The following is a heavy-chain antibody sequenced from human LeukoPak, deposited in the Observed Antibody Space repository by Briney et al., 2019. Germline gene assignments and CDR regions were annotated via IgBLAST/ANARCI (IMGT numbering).Heavy chain of an antibody. J-gene: IGHJ3*02. CDR3: ARDTFDI. Sequence: KASETLSLTCAVYGGSFSGYYWSWIRQPPGKGLEWIGYIYYSGSTYYNPSLKSRVTISVDTSKNQFSLKLSSVTAADTAVYYCARDTFDIWGQGTMVTVSS. CDR1: GGSFSGYY. CDR2: IYYSGST. V-gene: IGHV4-30-4*08.